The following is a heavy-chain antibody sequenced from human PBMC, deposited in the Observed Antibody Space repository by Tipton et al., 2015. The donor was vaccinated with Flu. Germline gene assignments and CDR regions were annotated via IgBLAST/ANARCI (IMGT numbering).Heavy chain of an antibody. CDR2: IYYSGST. CDR3: ARVETELVLYYYYYMDV. J-gene: IGHJ6*03. Sequence: TLSLTCTVSGGSISSSSFYWGWIRQPPGKGLEWIGSIYYSGSTYYNPSLKRRITISVDTTKNQFSLKLSSVTAADTAVYYCARVETELVLYYYYYMDVWGKGTTVTVSS. V-gene: IGHV4-39*07. CDR1: GGSISSSSFY. D-gene: IGHD1-7*01.